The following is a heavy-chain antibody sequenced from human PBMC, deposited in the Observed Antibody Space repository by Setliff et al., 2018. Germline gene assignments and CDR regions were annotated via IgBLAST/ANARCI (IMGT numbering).Heavy chain of an antibody. CDR2: INHSGST. Sequence: ETLSLTCAAYGGSFSTYYWNWIRQPPGKGLEWIGEINHSGSTNYNPSLKSRVTISVDTSKNQFSLKLRSVTAADTAVYYCASPRLSYYDNGAFPSDAFDLWGQGTMVTVSS. D-gene: IGHD3-22*01. CDR3: ASPRLSYYDNGAFPSDAFDL. CDR1: GGSFSTYY. J-gene: IGHJ3*01. V-gene: IGHV4-34*01.